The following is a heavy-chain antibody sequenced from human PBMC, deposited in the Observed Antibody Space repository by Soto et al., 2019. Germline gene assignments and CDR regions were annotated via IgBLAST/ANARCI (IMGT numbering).Heavy chain of an antibody. D-gene: IGHD1-26*01. CDR1: GFTFSSYA. CDR3: ASLVGATTLYGFDY. J-gene: IGHJ4*02. CDR2: ISYDGSNK. V-gene: IGHV3-30-3*01. Sequence: PGGSLRLSCAASGFTFSSYAMHWVRQAPGKGLEWVAVISYDGSNKYYADSVKGRFTISRDNSKNTLYLQMNSLRAEDTAVYYCASLVGATTLYGFDYRGQGTLVTVSS.